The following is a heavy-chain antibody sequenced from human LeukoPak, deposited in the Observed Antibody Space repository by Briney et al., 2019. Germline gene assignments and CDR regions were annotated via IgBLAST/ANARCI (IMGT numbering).Heavy chain of an antibody. V-gene: IGHV4-38-2*02. Sequence: SETLSLTCTVSGYSISSGYYWGWIRQPPGKGLEWIGSICHSGSTYYNPSLKSRVTISVDTSKNQFSLKLSSVTAADTAVYYCAQGMAGTGTDYWGQGILVTVSS. CDR3: AQGMAGTGTDY. CDR2: ICHSGST. D-gene: IGHD6-19*01. J-gene: IGHJ4*02. CDR1: GYSISSGYY.